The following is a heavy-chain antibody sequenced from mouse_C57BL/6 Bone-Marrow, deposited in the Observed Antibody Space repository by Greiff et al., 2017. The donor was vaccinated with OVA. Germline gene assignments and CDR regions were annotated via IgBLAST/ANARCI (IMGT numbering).Heavy chain of an antibody. Sequence: EVKLVESGGGLVKPGGSLKLSCAASGFTFSSYAMSWVRQTPEKRLEWVATISAGSSYTSYPDNVKGQFTITRDNAKNNLYRQMSHLKSEDTAMYYCARDDYDYVRFAYWGQGTLVTVSA. CDR3: ARDDYDYVRFAY. CDR1: GFTFSSYA. CDR2: ISAGSSYT. D-gene: IGHD2-4*01. J-gene: IGHJ3*01. V-gene: IGHV5-4*01.